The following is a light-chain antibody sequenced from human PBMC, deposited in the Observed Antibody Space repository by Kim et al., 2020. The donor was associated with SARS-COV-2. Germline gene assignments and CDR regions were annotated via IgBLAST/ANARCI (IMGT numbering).Light chain of an antibody. J-gene: IGKJ1*01. Sequence: DIQMTQSPSSLSASVGDRVTITCRASQGISSWLAWYQRKPEKAPKCLIYAASSLQSGVPSRFSGSGSGTDFTLTISNLQPEDFATYYCQQYDSNPRTFGQGTRVDIK. CDR1: QGISSW. V-gene: IGKV1D-16*01. CDR2: AAS. CDR3: QQYDSNPRT.